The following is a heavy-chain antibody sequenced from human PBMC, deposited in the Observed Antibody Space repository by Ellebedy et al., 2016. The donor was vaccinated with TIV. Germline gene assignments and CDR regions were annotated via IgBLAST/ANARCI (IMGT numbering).Heavy chain of an antibody. V-gene: IGHV4-59*01. CDR1: GGSISSYY. J-gene: IGHJ4*02. D-gene: IGHD5-12*01. CDR2: IYYSGST. CDR3: ARWHIVATTFDY. Sequence: MPSETLSLTCTVSGGSISSYYWSWIRQPPGKGLEWIGYIYYSGSTNYNPSLKSRVTISVDTSKNQFSLKLSSVTAADTAVYYCARWHIVATTFDYWGQGTLVTVSS.